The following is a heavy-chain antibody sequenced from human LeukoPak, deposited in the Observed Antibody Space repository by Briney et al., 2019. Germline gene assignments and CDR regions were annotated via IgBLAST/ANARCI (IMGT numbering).Heavy chain of an antibody. Sequence: PSETLSLTCAVYGGSFSGYYWSWIRQPPGKGLEWIGEINHSGSTNYNPSLKSRVTISVDTSKNQFSLKLSSVTAADTAVYYCASSITVFFDIWGQGTMVTVSS. V-gene: IGHV4-34*01. CDR3: ASSITVFFDI. D-gene: IGHD3-9*01. J-gene: IGHJ3*02. CDR2: INHSGST. CDR1: GGSFSGYY.